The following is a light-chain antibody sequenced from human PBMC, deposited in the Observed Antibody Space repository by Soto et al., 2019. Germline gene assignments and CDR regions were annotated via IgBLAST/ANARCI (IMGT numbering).Light chain of an antibody. CDR3: QQYNNLSLT. CDR1: QDVSSK. CDR2: GAS. Sequence: EVVMTQSPATLSESPGERATLSCRASQDVSSKLAWYQQNPGQAPRLLIHGASTRATGIPARISGRGSGTEFTRTISSLQAEDVAVYYCQQYNNLSLTFGGGTKVEIK. J-gene: IGKJ4*01. V-gene: IGKV3-15*01.